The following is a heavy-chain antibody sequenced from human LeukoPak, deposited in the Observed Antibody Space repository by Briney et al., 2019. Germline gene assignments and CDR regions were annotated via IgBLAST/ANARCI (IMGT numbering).Heavy chain of an antibody. CDR3: AKGHNYELDY. Sequence: GGSLRLSCAASGFTFSSYGMHWVRQAPGKGLEWVAFIRYDGSNKYYADSVKGRFTISRDNSKNTLYLQMNSLRPEDTAVYFCAKGHNYELDYWGQGTQVTVSS. J-gene: IGHJ4*02. CDR1: GFTFSSYG. D-gene: IGHD3-22*01. CDR2: IRYDGSNK. V-gene: IGHV3-30*02.